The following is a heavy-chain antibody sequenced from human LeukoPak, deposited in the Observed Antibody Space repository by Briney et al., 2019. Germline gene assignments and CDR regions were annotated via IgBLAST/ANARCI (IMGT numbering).Heavy chain of an antibody. CDR1: GGTFSSYA. CDR2: IIPILGIA. V-gene: IGHV1-69*04. CDR3: AREAYDYGDYVGSDAFDI. Sequence: SVKVSCKASGGTFSSYAISWARQAPGQGLEWMGRIIPILGIANYAQKFQGRVTITADKSTSTAYMELSSLRSEDTAVYYCAREAYDYGDYVGSDAFDIWGQGTMVTVSS. D-gene: IGHD4-17*01. J-gene: IGHJ3*02.